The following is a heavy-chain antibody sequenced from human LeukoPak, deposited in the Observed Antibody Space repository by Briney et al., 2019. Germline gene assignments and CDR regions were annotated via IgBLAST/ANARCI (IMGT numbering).Heavy chain of an antibody. J-gene: IGHJ3*01. CDR2: ISGSGTST. V-gene: IGHV3-23*01. CDR3: ANEYSKGDV. D-gene: IGHD4-11*01. CDR1: GFTFSSYA. Sequence: GGSLRLSCAASGFTFSSYAMNWVRQAPGKGLECVSSISGSGTSTYYADSVKGRFTSSRDNSKNTLYLQMDSLRAEDTAIYYCANEYSKGDVWGQGTTVTVSS.